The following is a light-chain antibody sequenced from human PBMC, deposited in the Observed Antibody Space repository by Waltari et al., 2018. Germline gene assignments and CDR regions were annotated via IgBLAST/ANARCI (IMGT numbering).Light chain of an antibody. CDR1: QNVSSRN. V-gene: IGKV3-20*01. J-gene: IGKJ1*01. CDR3: QQYGSSPWT. CDR2: GAS. Sequence: IELTQSPGTLSLSPGERATLSCRPSQNVSSRNLAWYQQRPGQAPRLLIYGASNRATGIPDRVSGSGSGTDFTLTISRLEPEDFAVYYCQQYGSSPWTFGEGTKVDIK.